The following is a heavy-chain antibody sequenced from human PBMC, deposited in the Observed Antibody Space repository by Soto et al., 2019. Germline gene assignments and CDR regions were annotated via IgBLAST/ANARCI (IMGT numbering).Heavy chain of an antibody. CDR2: IYYSGST. J-gene: IGHJ6*02. CDR3: ARERGDEYYYYYYGMDV. CDR1: GGSISSYY. V-gene: IGHV4-30-4*01. D-gene: IGHD4-17*01. Sequence: SETLSLTCTVSGGSISSYYWSWIRQPPGKGLEWIGYIYYSGSTYYNPSLKSRVTISVDTSKNQFSLKLSSVTAADTAVYYCARERGDEYYYYYYGMDVWGQGTTVTVSS.